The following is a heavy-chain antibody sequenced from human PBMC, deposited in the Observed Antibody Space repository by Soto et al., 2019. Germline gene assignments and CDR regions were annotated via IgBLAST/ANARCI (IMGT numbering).Heavy chain of an antibody. D-gene: IGHD3-16*02. CDR3: ARVLRDVLSDRYYWYCDL. CDR1: GASISSGGYY. CDR2: IYYIGTS. V-gene: IGHV4-31*03. J-gene: IGHJ2*01. Sequence: QVQLQESGPGLVKPSQTLSLTCTVSGASISSGGYYWGWIRQHPGKGLEWIGFIYYIGTSYYNPSLESRITLSVDTSKNHFSLNLTSVTAADTAVYYCARVLRDVLSDRYYWYCDLWGRGTLVTVSS.